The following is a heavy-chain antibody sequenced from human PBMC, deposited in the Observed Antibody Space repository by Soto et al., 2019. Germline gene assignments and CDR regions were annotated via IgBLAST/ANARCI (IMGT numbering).Heavy chain of an antibody. Sequence: QVQLVESGGGGVQPGKSLRLSCAASGFTFSGYSMHWVRQAPGKGLEWVAVISSDGSNKYYADSVKGRFTISRDNSRNTLYLQMNSLRVEYTAVYYCAKVKNLGLNYYYGMDVWGQGTTVTVSS. J-gene: IGHJ6*02. CDR1: GFTFSGYS. D-gene: IGHD1-26*01. CDR3: AKVKNLGLNYYYGMDV. V-gene: IGHV3-30*18. CDR2: ISSDGSNK.